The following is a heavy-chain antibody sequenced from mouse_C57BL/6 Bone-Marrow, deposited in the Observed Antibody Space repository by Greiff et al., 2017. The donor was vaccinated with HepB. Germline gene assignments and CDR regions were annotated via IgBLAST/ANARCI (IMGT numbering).Heavy chain of an antibody. J-gene: IGHJ2*01. CDR1: GFTFSDYY. CDR3: ARDGHYYGSSSWYFDY. Sequence: EVMLVESEGGLVQPGSSMKLSCTASGFTFSDYYMAWVRQVPEKGLEWVANINYDGSSTDYLDSLKSRFIISRDNAKNILYLQMSSLKSEDTASYYCARDGHYYGSSSWYFDYWGQGTTLTVSS. CDR2: INYDGSST. V-gene: IGHV5-16*01. D-gene: IGHD1-1*01.